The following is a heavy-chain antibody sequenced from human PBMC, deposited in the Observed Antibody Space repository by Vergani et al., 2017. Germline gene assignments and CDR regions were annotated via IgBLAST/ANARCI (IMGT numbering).Heavy chain of an antibody. Sequence: EVQLVESGGGLVQPGGSLRLSCADSGLIFSRFDMNWVRQAPGKGLEWISYISSTGSSMSYADSVKGRFTISRDNAKDSLFLQMSSLRADDTAVYYCARIVYYFDGNDYYSYFDYWVQGTLVTVSS. CDR1: GLIFSRFD. CDR3: ARIVYYFDGNDYYSYFDY. CDR2: ISSTGSSM. D-gene: IGHD3-22*01. V-gene: IGHV3-48*03. J-gene: IGHJ4*02.